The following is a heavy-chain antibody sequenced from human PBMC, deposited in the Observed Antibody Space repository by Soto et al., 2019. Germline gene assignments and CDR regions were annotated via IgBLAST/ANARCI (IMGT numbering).Heavy chain of an antibody. CDR1: GLTFSGYG. CDR3: VTRSRGLQSSPPRLDS. D-gene: IGHD4-4*01. V-gene: IGHV3-23*01. Sequence: EVQLLESGGGLVQPGGSLRLSCAASGLTFSGYGMSWVRQAPGTGLEWVSAISGSGSTTYYADSVKGRFTISRADSKNILFLQRNSLRAEDTAVNYCVTRSRGLQSSPPRLDSWGQGTLVTVSS. CDR2: ISGSGSTT. J-gene: IGHJ4*02.